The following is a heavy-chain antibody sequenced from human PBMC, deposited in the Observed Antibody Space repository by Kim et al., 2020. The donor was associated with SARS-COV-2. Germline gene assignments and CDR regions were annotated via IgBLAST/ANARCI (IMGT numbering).Heavy chain of an antibody. CDR1: GYTFTGYY. CDR2: INPNSGGT. Sequence: ASVKVSCKASGYTFTGYYMHWVRQAPGQGLEWMGRINPNSGGTNYAQKFQGRVTMTRDTSISTAYMELSRLRSDDTAVYYCARAPKWGSSSPRNWFDPWGQGTLVTVSS. D-gene: IGHD6-6*01. V-gene: IGHV1-2*06. J-gene: IGHJ5*02. CDR3: ARAPKWGSSSPRNWFDP.